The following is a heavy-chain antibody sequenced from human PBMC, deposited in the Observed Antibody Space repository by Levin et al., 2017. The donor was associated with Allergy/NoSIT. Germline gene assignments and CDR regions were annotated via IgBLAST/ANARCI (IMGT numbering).Heavy chain of an antibody. Sequence: GESLKISCAASGFTFSSYDMHWVRQATGKGLEWVSAIGTAGDTYYPGSVKGRFTISRENAKNSLYLQMNSLRAGDTAVYYCARVGYSDSSGYYDLWGRGTLVTVSS. J-gene: IGHJ2*01. V-gene: IGHV3-13*01. CDR3: ARVGYSDSSGYYDL. CDR2: IGTAGDT. CDR1: GFTFSSYD. D-gene: IGHD3-22*01.